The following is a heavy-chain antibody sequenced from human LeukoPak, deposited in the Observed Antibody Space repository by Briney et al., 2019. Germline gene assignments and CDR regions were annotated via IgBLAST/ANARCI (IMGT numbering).Heavy chain of an antibody. Sequence: GGSLRLSCAASGFTFSSYGMHWVRQAPGKGLEWVAVISYDGSNKYYADSVKGRFTISRDNSKSTLYLQMNSLRAEDTAVYYTVGELLPYYGMDVWGQGTTVTVSS. J-gene: IGHJ6*02. CDR2: ISYDGSNK. CDR1: GFTFSSYG. V-gene: IGHV3-30*03. D-gene: IGHD3-10*01. CDR3: VGELLPYYGMDV.